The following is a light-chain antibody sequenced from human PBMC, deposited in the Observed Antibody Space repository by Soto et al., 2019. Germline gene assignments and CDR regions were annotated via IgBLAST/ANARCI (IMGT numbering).Light chain of an antibody. CDR2: NTS. CDR1: QSVTSTS. J-gene: IGKJ1*01. Sequence: EIVLTQSPGTLSLSPGERATLYCRASQSVTSTSFAWYQQKPGQAPRLLIYNTSNRAGGIPARCSGSGSGTDFTLTIDRLEPEDFAVYYCQRYSYSLWTFGQGTKVEI. V-gene: IGKV3-20*01. CDR3: QRYSYSLWT.